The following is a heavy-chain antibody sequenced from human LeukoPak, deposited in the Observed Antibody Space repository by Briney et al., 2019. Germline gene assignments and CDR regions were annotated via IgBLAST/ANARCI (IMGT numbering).Heavy chain of an antibody. CDR2: IIPIFGTA. D-gene: IGHD2-2*01. CDR1: GGTFSSYA. CDR3: AKGKDIVVVPAAMPTWFDP. J-gene: IGHJ5*02. V-gene: IGHV1-69*05. Sequence: SVKVSCKASGGTFSSYAISWVRQAPGQGLEWMGGIIPIFGTANYAQKFQGRVTITTDESTSTAYMELSSLRCEDTAVYYCAKGKDIVVVPAAMPTWFDPWGQGTLVTVSS.